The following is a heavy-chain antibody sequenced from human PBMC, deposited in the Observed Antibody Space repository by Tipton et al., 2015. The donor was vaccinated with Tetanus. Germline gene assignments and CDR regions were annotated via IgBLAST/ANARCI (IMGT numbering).Heavy chain of an antibody. V-gene: IGHV4-31*03. CDR3: ARDQARGARGWNYFDY. J-gene: IGHJ4*02. CDR2: IYYSGST. CDR1: GGSISSGGYY. D-gene: IGHD1-26*01. Sequence: TLSLTCTVSGGSISSGGYYWSWIRQHPGKGLEWIGDIYYSGSTYYNPSLKSRVPISVDTSKNQISLKLKSVTAADTAVYYCARDQARGARGWNYFDYWGQGTLVTVSS.